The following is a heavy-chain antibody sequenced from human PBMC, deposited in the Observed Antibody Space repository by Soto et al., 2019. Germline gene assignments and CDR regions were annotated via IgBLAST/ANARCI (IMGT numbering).Heavy chain of an antibody. V-gene: IGHV1-18*01. CDR1: GYTFTSYG. CDR3: ARLDREVVVAATSYYYYYGMDV. CDR2: ISAYNGNT. J-gene: IGHJ6*02. Sequence: QVQLVQSGAEVKKPGASVKVSCKASGYTFTSYGISWVRQAPGQGLEWMGWISAYNGNTNYAQKLQGRVTMTTDTSTSTAYMELRSLRSDDTAVYYCARLDREVVVAATSYYYYYGMDVWGQGTTVTVSS. D-gene: IGHD2-15*01.